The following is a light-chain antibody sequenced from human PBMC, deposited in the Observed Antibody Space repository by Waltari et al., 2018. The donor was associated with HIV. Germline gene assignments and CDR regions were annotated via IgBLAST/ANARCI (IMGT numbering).Light chain of an antibody. CDR3: QQYGSALFT. J-gene: IGKJ3*01. Sequence: VVLTQSPGTLSLSPGDRATLSCRANETISSNFFAWYQQKPGQAPRLLIYGASSRATGIPDRFSGSGSGTDFTLTISRLEPEDFAVYYCQQYGSALFTFGPGTKVDIK. CDR1: ETISSNF. V-gene: IGKV3-20*01. CDR2: GAS.